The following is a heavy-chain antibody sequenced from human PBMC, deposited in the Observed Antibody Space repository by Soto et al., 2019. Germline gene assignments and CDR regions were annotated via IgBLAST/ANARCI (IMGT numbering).Heavy chain of an antibody. CDR1: GGSISSSNW. CDR2: IYHSGST. D-gene: IGHD1-20*01. CDR3: ARRYNWNDRYRFY. J-gene: IGHJ4*02. Sequence: SETLSLTCAVSGGSISSSNWWSWVRQPPGKGLEWIGEIYHSGSTNYNPSLKSRVTISVDKSKNQFSLKLSSVTAADTAVYYCARRYNWNDRYRFYWGRGTLVTVSS. V-gene: IGHV4-4*02.